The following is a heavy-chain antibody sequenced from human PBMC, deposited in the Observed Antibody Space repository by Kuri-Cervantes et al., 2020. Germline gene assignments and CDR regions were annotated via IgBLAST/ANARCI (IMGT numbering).Heavy chain of an antibody. Sequence: ASVKVSCKVSGYTLTELSMHWVRQAPGKGLEWMGGFDPEDGETIYAQKFQGRVTMTRDTSISTAYMELSSLRSEDTAVYYCARGGAGRWELLRHAFDIWGQGTMVTVSS. D-gene: IGHD1-26*01. V-gene: IGHV1-24*01. CDR1: GYTLTELS. CDR3: ARGGAGRWELLRHAFDI. J-gene: IGHJ3*02. CDR2: FDPEDGET.